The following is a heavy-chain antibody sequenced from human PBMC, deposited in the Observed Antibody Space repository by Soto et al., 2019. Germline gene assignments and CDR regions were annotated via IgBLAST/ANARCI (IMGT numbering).Heavy chain of an antibody. J-gene: IGHJ6*02. V-gene: IGHV4-59*01. CDR3: ARSPKDDSSGFWDPHANYGMDA. Sequence: PSETLSLTCTVSGGSISSYYWSWIRQPPGKGLEWIGYIYYSGSTNYNPSLKSRVTISVDTSKNQFSLKLSSVTAADTAVYYCARSPKDDSSGFWDPHANYGMDAWGQRTTLTVSS. D-gene: IGHD3-22*01. CDR1: GGSISSYY. CDR2: IYYSGST.